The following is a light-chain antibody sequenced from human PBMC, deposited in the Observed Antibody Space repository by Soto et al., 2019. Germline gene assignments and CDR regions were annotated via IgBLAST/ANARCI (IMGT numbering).Light chain of an antibody. Sequence: DIQMTQSPSTLSGSVGDRVTITCRASQTISSWLAWYQQKPGKAPKLLIYKASTLKSGVPSRFSGSGSGTDFTLTISSLQPEDFATYYCHQANSFPITFGQGTRLEIK. CDR3: HQANSFPIT. CDR2: KAS. V-gene: IGKV1-5*03. J-gene: IGKJ5*01. CDR1: QTISSW.